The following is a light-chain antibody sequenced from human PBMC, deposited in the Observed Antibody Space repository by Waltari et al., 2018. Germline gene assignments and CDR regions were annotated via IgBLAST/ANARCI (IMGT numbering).Light chain of an antibody. J-gene: IGKJ4*01. CDR3: QQYNSWPLT. CDR1: QSVHSN. Sequence: EIVMTQSPATLSVSPGERATLSCRASQSVHSNLAGDQQKPCQAPRLLSYGASTRATGIPARFSGRGSGTEFALTISSMESGDFAVYSCQQYNSWPLTFGGGTKVEIK. CDR2: GAS. V-gene: IGKV3-15*01.